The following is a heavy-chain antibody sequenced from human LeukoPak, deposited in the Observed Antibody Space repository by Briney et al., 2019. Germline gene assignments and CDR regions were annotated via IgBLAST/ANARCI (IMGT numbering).Heavy chain of an antibody. J-gene: IGHJ6*03. CDR2: TSSSGDIT. Sequence: GGSLILSCAASGFTFSDCFMSWIRQAPGRGLEWISYTSSSGDITYYADSVKGRFTISRDNARNSLYLPMNSLRAEDTAVYYCARSSRQKLEHYDYYYIDVWGKGTTVTVSS. V-gene: IGHV3-11*01. CDR1: GFTFSDCF. CDR3: ARSSRQKLEHYDYYYIDV. D-gene: IGHD1-1*01.